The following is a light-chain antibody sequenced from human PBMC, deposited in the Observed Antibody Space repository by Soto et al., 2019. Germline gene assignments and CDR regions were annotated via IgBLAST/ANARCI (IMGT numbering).Light chain of an antibody. CDR1: QGISSY. Sequence: AIRMTQSPSSLSASTGDRVTITCRASQGISSYLAWYQQKPGKAPKLLIYAASTLQSGVPSRFSGSGSGTDFTLTISCLQSEDFATYYCQQYYSFPPETLGGGTKVEIK. CDR2: AAS. J-gene: IGKJ4*01. V-gene: IGKV1-8*01. CDR3: QQYYSFPPET.